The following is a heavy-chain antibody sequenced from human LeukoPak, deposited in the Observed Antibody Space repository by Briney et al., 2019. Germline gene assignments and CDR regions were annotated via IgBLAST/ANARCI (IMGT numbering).Heavy chain of an antibody. Sequence: SETLSLTCTVSGGSISSYYWSWIRQPPGKGLEWIGYIYYSGSTNYNPSLKSRVTISVDTSKNQFSLKLSSVTAADTAVYYCARNLGDGYSSGWYYFGYWGQGTLVTVSS. V-gene: IGHV4-59*01. D-gene: IGHD6-19*01. CDR2: IYYSGST. J-gene: IGHJ4*02. CDR1: GGSISSYY. CDR3: ARNLGDGYSSGWYYFGY.